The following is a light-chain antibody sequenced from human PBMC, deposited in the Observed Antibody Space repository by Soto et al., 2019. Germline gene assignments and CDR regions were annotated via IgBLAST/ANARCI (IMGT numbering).Light chain of an antibody. CDR3: QQYDNFPQT. V-gene: IGKV3-20*01. CDR1: QTLGRNY. Sequence: ETVLTQSPGTLSMSPGETATLSCRASQTLGRNYLAWYQQKPGQAPRLLIHRISIRAAGISDRFSGSASGRDFTLTIRRLEPEDFAIYYCQQYDNFPQTFGQGTRVDIK. CDR2: RIS. J-gene: IGKJ1*01.